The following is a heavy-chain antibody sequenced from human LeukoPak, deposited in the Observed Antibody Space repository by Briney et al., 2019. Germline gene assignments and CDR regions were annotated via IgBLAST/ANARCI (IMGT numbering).Heavy chain of an antibody. J-gene: IGHJ4*01. CDR2: LSSGRSP. D-gene: IGHD2-8*02. V-gene: IGHV3-21*04. Sequence: LGGSLRLSCAASGFAISTYAMAWVRQAPGKGLEWISSLSSGRSPSYSDSLEGRLTMSSDNARNTLYLQMDNLRGEDTAMYYCAGQLGYCAAGTCYFDSWGHGTQVTVSS. CDR3: AGQLGYCAAGTCYFDS. CDR1: GFAISTYA.